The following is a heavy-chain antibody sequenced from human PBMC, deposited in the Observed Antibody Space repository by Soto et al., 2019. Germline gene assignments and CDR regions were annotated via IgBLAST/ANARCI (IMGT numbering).Heavy chain of an antibody. CDR3: ASKRAPYSVLVPAAIWFDP. CDR2: ISYDGSNK. D-gene: IGHD2-2*01. J-gene: IGHJ5*02. V-gene: IGHV3-30-3*01. Sequence: QVQLVESGGGVVQPGRSLRLSCAASGFTFSSYAMHWVRQAPGKGLEWVAVISYDGSNKYYADSVKGRFTISRDNSKNTLYLQMNSLRAEDTAVYYCASKRAPYSVLVPAAIWFDPWGQGTLVTVSS. CDR1: GFTFSSYA.